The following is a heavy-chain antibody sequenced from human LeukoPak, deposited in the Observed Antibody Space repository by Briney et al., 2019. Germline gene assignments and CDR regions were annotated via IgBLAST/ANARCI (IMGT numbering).Heavy chain of an antibody. J-gene: IGHJ6*03. Sequence: SETLSLTCTVSGGSISNYYWSWIRQPPGKRLEWIGEINHSGSTNYNPSLKSRVTISVDTSKNQFSLKLSSVTAADTAVYYCARSRWLQFDYYYYMDVWGKGTTVTISS. CDR2: INHSGST. V-gene: IGHV4-34*01. CDR3: ARSRWLQFDYYYYMDV. D-gene: IGHD5-24*01. CDR1: GGSISNYY.